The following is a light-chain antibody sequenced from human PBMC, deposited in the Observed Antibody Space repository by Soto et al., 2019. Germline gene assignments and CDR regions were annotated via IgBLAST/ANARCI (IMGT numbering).Light chain of an antibody. CDR3: QQYGSSPV. CDR2: GAS. Sequence: EIVLTQSPGTLSLSPGERATLSCRASQSFSSSYLAWYQQKPGQAPRLLIYGASSRATGIPDTFSGSGSGTDFTLTISRLEPEDFAVYYCQQYGSSPVFGPGTKVDIK. CDR1: QSFSSSY. J-gene: IGKJ3*01. V-gene: IGKV3-20*01.